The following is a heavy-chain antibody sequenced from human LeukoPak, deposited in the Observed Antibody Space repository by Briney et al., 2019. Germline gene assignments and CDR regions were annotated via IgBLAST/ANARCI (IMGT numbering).Heavy chain of an antibody. CDR3: ARWGDYYGSSGNWFDP. V-gene: IGHV3-33*01. J-gene: IGHJ5*02. CDR2: IWYDGSNK. CDR1: GFTFSSYG. D-gene: IGHD3-22*01. Sequence: GRSLRLSCAASGFTFSSYGMHWVRQAPAKGLEWVAVIWYDGSNKYYADSVKGRFTISRDNSKNTLYLQMNSLRAEDTAVYYCARWGDYYGSSGNWFDPWGQGTLVTVSS.